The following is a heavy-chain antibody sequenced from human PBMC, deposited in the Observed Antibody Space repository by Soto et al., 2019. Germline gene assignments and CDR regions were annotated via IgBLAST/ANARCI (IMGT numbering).Heavy chain of an antibody. Sequence: ASVKVSCKASGYTFINYYIHWVRQAPGQGLEWMGGFDPEDGETIYAQKFQGRVTMTEDTSTDTAYMELSSLRSEDTAVYYCATVHEGYGDYVFDYWGQGTLVTVSS. J-gene: IGHJ4*02. CDR3: ATVHEGYGDYVFDY. CDR2: FDPEDGET. D-gene: IGHD4-17*01. V-gene: IGHV1-24*01. CDR1: GYTFINYY.